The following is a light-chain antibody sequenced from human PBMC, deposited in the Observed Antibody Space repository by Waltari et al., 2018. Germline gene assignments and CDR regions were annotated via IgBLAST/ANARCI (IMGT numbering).Light chain of an antibody. CDR1: QTISGSW. CDR2: GAS. J-gene: IGKJ4*01. CDR3: QQYDGSSVT. V-gene: IGKV3-20*01. Sequence: EIVLTQSPGTLSLSPGERSTLSCRASQTISGSWLTWYQQKPGQAPRLVIYGASIRETATPDRFSGSGSGTDFTLTISRLEPEDFAVYYCQQYDGSSVTFGGGTKVEIK.